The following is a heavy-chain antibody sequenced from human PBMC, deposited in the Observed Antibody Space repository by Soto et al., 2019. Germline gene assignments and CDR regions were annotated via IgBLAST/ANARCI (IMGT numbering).Heavy chain of an antibody. Sequence: EMQLLESGGGLVQPGGSLRLSCAASGFTFISYGMTWVRQAPGKGLEWVSGITTTGRNTYYAESVKGRFTISRDNSKNVVYLPLTSLRAKDTAVYYCARGAAAAGTDWFDAWGQGTLVTVSS. CDR1: GFTFISYG. D-gene: IGHD6-13*01. V-gene: IGHV3-23*01. CDR3: ARGAAAAGTDWFDA. CDR2: ITTTGRNT. J-gene: IGHJ5*02.